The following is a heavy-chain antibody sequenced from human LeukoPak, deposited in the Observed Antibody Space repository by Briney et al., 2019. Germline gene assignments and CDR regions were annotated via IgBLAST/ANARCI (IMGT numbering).Heavy chain of an antibody. CDR2: IIPIFGTA. CDR3: ARGGTYYYYGMDV. V-gene: IGHV1-69*05. J-gene: IGHJ6*02. Sequence: SVKVSCKASGGTFSSYAISWVRQAPGQGLEWMGGIIPIFGTANYAQKFQGRVTMTRDTSTTTVYMELSSLRSEDTAIYYCARGGTYYYYGMDVWGQGTTVTVSS. D-gene: IGHD1-26*01. CDR1: GGTFSSYA.